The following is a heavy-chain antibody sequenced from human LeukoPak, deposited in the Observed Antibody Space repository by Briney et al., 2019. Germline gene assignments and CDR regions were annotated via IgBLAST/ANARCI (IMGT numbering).Heavy chain of an antibody. CDR1: GGTFSSYA. D-gene: IGHD1-14*01. Sequence: SVKVSCKASGGTFSSYAISWVRQAPGQGLEWMGRIIPILGIANYAQKFQGRVTITADKPTSTAYMELSSLRSEDTAVYYCARDLTAGRLGYYYGMDVWGQGTTATVSS. CDR2: IIPILGIA. J-gene: IGHJ6*02. CDR3: ARDLTAGRLGYYYGMDV. V-gene: IGHV1-69*04.